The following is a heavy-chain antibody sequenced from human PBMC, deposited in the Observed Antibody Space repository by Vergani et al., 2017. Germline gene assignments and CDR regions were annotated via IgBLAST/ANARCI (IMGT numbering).Heavy chain of an antibody. CDR2: IRAYNGNT. V-gene: IGHV1-18*01. D-gene: IGHD2-15*01. J-gene: IGHJ4*02. Sequence: QVQLVQSGAEVKKPGASVKVSCTASGYTFTSYGISWVRQAPGQGLEWMGWIRAYNGNTNYAPKLQGRVTITTDTSTSTAYMELRSLRADDTAVYYCARGGLGVVVAATPDYWGQGTLVTVSS. CDR3: ARGGLGVVVAATPDY. CDR1: GYTFTSYG.